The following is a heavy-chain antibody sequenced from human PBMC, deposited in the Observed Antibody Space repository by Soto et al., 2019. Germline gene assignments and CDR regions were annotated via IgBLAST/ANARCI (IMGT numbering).Heavy chain of an antibody. CDR1: GGTFSSYA. D-gene: IGHD5-18*01. V-gene: IGHV1-69*01. CDR3: ARDRGYSYGPSVDYFDY. Sequence: QVQLVQSGAEVKKPGSSVKVSCKASGGTFSSYAISWVRQAPGQGLEWMGGIIPIFGTANYAQKFQGRVTITADESTSKAYMELSSLRSEDTAVYYCARDRGYSYGPSVDYFDYWGQGTLVTVSS. CDR2: IIPIFGTA. J-gene: IGHJ4*02.